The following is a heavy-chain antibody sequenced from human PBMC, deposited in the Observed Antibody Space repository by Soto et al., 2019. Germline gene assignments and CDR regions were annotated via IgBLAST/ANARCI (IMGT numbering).Heavy chain of an antibody. CDR3: ARAYYDILTGYYSAYYYYGMDV. CDR2: ISYDGSNK. Sequence: WGSLRLSCAAAGVTFSSYAVHWVRQAPGKGLERVAVISYDGSNKYYADSVKGRFTISRDNSKNTLYLQMNSLRAEDTAVYYCARAYYDILTGYYSAYYYYGMDVWGQGTTVTVSS. J-gene: IGHJ6*02. V-gene: IGHV3-30-3*01. CDR1: GVTFSSYA. D-gene: IGHD3-9*01.